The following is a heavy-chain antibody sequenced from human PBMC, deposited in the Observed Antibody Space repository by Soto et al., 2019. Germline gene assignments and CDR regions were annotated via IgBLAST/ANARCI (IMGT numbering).Heavy chain of an antibody. J-gene: IGHJ4*01. CDR1: GDSVSGLSHY. Sequence: PSETLSLTFSVSGDSVSGLSHYWSCIRQRPGQGLELVSYIYVNGDTYSNPSLRSRLSMSVYTSKNEFSLSLRSVTAADTAVYFCARRCAYFFDFWGHGTLVTVSS. V-gene: IGHV4-31*03. CDR3: ARRCAYFFDF. CDR2: IYVNGDT. D-gene: IGHD4-17*01.